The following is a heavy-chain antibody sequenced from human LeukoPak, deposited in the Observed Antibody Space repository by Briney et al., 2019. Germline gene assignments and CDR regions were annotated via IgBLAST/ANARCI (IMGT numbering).Heavy chain of an antibody. CDR1: GYTFTSYA. CDR2: ISAYNGNT. D-gene: IGHD3-10*01. CDR3: ARSPRGGPFDY. V-gene: IGHV1-18*01. Sequence: ASVKVSCKASGYTFTSYAMHWVRQAPGQRLEWMGWISAYNGNTNYAQKLQGRVTMTTDTSTSTAYMELRSLRSDDTAVYYCARSPRGGPFDYWGQGTLVTVSS. J-gene: IGHJ4*02.